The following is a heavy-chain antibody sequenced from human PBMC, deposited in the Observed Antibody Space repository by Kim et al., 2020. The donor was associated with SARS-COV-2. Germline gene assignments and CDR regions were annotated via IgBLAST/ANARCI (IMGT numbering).Heavy chain of an antibody. Sequence: GGSLRLSCAASGFTFSSYWMSWVRQAPGKGLEWVANIKQDGSEKYYVDSVKGRFTISRDNAKNSLYLQMNSLRAEDTAVYYCATTPIGYDYPPYYYYYGMDVWGQGTTVTVSS. CDR1: GFTFSSYW. V-gene: IGHV3-7*03. D-gene: IGHD4-17*01. J-gene: IGHJ6*02. CDR3: ATTPIGYDYPPYYYYYGMDV. CDR2: IKQDGSEK.